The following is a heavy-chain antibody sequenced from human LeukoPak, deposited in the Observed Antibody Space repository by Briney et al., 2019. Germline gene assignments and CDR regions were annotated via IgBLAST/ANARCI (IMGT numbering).Heavy chain of an antibody. V-gene: IGHV4-59*08. CDR2: IYYSGST. D-gene: IGHD3-10*01. CDR3: ASHYFDDAFDV. Sequence: PSETLSLTCTVSGGSISSYYWSWIRQPPGKGLGWIGYIYYSGSTNYNPSLKSRVTISVDTSKNQFSLKLSSVTAADTAVYYCASHYFDDAFDVWGQGTKVTVSS. CDR1: GGSISSYY. J-gene: IGHJ3*01.